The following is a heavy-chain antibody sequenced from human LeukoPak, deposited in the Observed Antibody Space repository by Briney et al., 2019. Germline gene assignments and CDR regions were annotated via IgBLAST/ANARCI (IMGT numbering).Heavy chain of an antibody. CDR2: ISYDGSNK. V-gene: IGHV3-30-3*01. J-gene: IGHJ4*02. CDR1: GFTFSSYA. CDR3: ARDSYYYGSGSYGGVDY. Sequence: GGSLRLSCAASGFTFSSYAMHWVRQAPGKGLEWVAVISYDGSNKYYADSVKGRFTISRDNSKNTLYLQMNSLRAEDTAVYYCARDSYYYGSGSYGGVDYWGQGTLVTVSS. D-gene: IGHD3-10*01.